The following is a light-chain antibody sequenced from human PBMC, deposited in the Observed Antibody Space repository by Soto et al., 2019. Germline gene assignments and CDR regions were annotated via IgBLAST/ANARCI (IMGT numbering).Light chain of an antibody. CDR1: SSDVGSYNL. Sequence: QSVLTQPASVSGSPGQSITISCTGTSSDVGSYNLVSWYQQHPGKAPKLLIYDVTNRPSGVSDRFSGPKSGNTASLTISGLQAEDEADYYCSSYTSSSTLGGVFGGGTKLTVL. CDR2: DVT. J-gene: IGLJ3*02. V-gene: IGLV2-14*02. CDR3: SSYTSSSTLGGV.